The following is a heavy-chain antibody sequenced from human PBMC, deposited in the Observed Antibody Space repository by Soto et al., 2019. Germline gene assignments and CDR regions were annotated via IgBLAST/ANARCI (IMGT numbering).Heavy chain of an antibody. V-gene: IGHV3-23*01. D-gene: IGHD2-15*01. Sequence: EVQLLESGGGLVQPEGFLRLSCAASGFTFTSYAMGWVRQAPGKGLEWVSVISSGGSTYYADSVRGRFTISRDNSKDTLSLQMNSLRAEDTAVYYCAKRRGAGGHFDYWGQGALVTVSS. CDR2: ISSGGST. CDR1: GFTFTSYA. J-gene: IGHJ4*02. CDR3: AKRRGAGGHFDY.